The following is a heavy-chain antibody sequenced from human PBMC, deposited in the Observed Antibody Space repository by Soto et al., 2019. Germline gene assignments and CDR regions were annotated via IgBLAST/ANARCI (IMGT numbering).Heavy chain of an antibody. CDR3: ARLAGDSSGWEDAFDI. CDR1: GGSFSGYY. V-gene: IGHV4-34*01. D-gene: IGHD6-19*01. CDR2: INHSGST. J-gene: IGHJ3*02. Sequence: SETLSLTCAVYGGSFSGYYWSWIRQPPGKGLEWIGEINHSGSTNYNPSLKSRVTISVDTSKNQFSLKLSSVTAADTAVYYCARLAGDSSGWEDAFDIWGQGTMVTVSS.